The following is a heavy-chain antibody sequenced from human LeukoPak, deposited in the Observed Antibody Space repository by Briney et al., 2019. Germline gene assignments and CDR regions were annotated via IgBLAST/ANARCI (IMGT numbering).Heavy chain of an antibody. CDR1: GYTFTGYY. J-gene: IGHJ4*02. CDR2: INPNSGGT. Sequence: GASVKVSCKASGYTFTGYYMHWVRQAPGQGLEWMGWINPNSGGTNYAQKFQGRVTMTRDTSISTAYMELSRLRSDDTAVYYCALLARAVTKALKRGVGLDYWGQGTLVTVSS. CDR3: ALLARAVTKALKRGVGLDY. D-gene: IGHD4-17*01. V-gene: IGHV1-2*02.